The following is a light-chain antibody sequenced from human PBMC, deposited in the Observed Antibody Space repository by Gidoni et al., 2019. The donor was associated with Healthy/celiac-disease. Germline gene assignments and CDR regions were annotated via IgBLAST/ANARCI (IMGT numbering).Light chain of an antibody. CDR2: DAS. CDR3: QQRSNWPPT. CDR1: QSVSSY. Sequence: EIVLTQSPATLSLTPGESATLSCRASQSVSSYLAWYQQTPGQAPRLLIYDASNRATGIPARFSGRGSGTDFTLTNSSLEPEDCAVYYCQQRSNWPPTFGQGTKVEIK. V-gene: IGKV3-11*01. J-gene: IGKJ1*01.